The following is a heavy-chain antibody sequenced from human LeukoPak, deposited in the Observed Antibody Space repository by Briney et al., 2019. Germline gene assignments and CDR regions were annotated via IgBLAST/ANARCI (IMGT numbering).Heavy chain of an antibody. D-gene: IGHD1-14*01. CDR3: ARAGNLDY. Sequence: PSETLSLTCTVSGGSISSTSYYWGWIRQPPGKGLEWIGNIYYSGSTNYNPSLKSRVTISVDTSKNQFSLKLSSVTAADTAVYYCARAGNLDYWGQGTLVTVSS. CDR2: IYYSGST. J-gene: IGHJ4*02. V-gene: IGHV4-39*07. CDR1: GGSISSTSYY.